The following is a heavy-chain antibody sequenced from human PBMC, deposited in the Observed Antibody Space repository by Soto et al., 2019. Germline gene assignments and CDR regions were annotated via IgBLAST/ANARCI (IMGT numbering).Heavy chain of an antibody. CDR1: GFTFSSYA. J-gene: IGHJ6*02. D-gene: IGHD4-17*01. CDR2: ISSNGGST. Sequence: EVQLVESGGGLVQPGGSLRLSCAASGFTFSSYAMHWVRQAPGKGLEYVSAISSNGGSTYYANSVKGRFTISRDNSKNTLHLQVGSLRGEDMAVYYCAKTTVTTPYYYGMDVWGQGTTVTVSS. V-gene: IGHV3-64*01. CDR3: AKTTVTTPYYYGMDV.